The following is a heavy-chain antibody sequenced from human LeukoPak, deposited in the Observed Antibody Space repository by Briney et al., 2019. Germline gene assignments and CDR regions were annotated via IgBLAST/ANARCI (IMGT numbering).Heavy chain of an antibody. V-gene: IGHV1-24*01. J-gene: IGHJ4*02. CDR2: FDPEDGET. CDR3: ARDHAYSGSPWVY. D-gene: IGHD1-26*01. CDR1: GYTLTELS. Sequence: ASVKVSCKVSGYTLTELSMHWVRQAPGKGLEWMGGFDPEDGETIYAQKFQGRVTITADESTSTAYMELSSLRSEDTAVYYCARDHAYSGSPWVYWGQGTLVTVSS.